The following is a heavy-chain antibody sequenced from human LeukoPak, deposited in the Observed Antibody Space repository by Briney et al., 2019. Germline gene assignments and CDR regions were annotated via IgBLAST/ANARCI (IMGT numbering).Heavy chain of an antibody. D-gene: IGHD3-22*01. CDR1: GASSSSHY. CDR2: IYYSGST. V-gene: IGHV4-59*11. J-gene: IGHJ4*02. Sequence: PSETLSLTCTVSGASSSSHYWSWIRQPPGKGLEWIGYIYYSGSTNYNPSLKSRVTISVDTSKNQFSLKLSSVTAADTAVYYCARVSGYDSSGQERDVFDYWGQGTLVTVSS. CDR3: ARVSGYDSSGQERDVFDY.